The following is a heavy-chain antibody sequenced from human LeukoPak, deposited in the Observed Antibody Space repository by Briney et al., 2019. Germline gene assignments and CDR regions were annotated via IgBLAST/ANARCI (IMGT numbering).Heavy chain of an antibody. CDR3: ARERGVPAAMGYNWFDP. V-gene: IGHV1-2*02. CDR2: INPNSGGT. J-gene: IGHJ5*02. CDR1: GYTFTGYY. Sequence: ASVKVSCKASGYTFTGYYMHWVRQAPGQGLEWMGWINPNSGGTNYAQKLQGRVTMTTHTSTSTAYMELRSLRSDDTAVYYCARERGVPAAMGYNWFDPWGQGTLVTVSS. D-gene: IGHD2-2*01.